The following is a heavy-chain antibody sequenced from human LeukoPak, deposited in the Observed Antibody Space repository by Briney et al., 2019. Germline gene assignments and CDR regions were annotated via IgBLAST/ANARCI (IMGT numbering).Heavy chain of an antibody. CDR2: ISYGGSHK. CDR3: ARGRTDCGGDCYRSGFDY. J-gene: IGHJ4*02. V-gene: IGHV3-30-3*01. Sequence: GGSLRLSCAASGFTFSNSAMHWVRQAPGKGLEWVALISYGGSHKYYADSVKGRFTISKDTSKNTLYLEMNSLRDEDTSVYYCARGRTDCGGDCYRSGFDYWGQGTLVTVSS. D-gene: IGHD2-21*02. CDR1: GFTFSNSA.